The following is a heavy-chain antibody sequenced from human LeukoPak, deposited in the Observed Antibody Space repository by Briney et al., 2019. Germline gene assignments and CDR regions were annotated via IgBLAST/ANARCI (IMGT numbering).Heavy chain of an antibody. CDR2: ISAYNGNT. CDR1: GYTFTSYG. J-gene: IGHJ5*02. D-gene: IGHD6-13*01. V-gene: IGHV1-18*01. Sequence: GASVKVSCKASGYTFTSYGISWVRQAPGQGLEWMGWISAYNGNTNYAQKLQGRVTMTTDTSTSTAYMELRSLRSDDTAVYYCAREHHSSSWYGYSLGWFDPWGQGTLVTVSS. CDR3: AREHHSSSWYGYSLGWFDP.